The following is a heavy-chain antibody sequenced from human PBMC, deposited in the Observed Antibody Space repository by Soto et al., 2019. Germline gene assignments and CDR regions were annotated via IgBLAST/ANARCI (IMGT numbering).Heavy chain of an antibody. CDR3: AKDPGYTYGHGLDV. CDR2: ISGNGDKT. J-gene: IGHJ6*02. V-gene: IGHV3-23*01. CDR1: GFTFSTYA. D-gene: IGHD5-18*01. Sequence: EVQLLESGGDLVQPGVSLRLSCAPSGFTFSTYAMKWVRQAPGKGLEWVSGISGNGDKTYYADSVKGRFTISRDNSKKMLYLQMNTLRAEDTGVYYCAKDPGYTYGHGLDVWGQGTTVTVSS.